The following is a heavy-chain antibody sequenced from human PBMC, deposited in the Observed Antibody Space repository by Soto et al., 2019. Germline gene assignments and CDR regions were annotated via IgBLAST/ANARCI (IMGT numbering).Heavy chain of an antibody. CDR2: IHYSGST. D-gene: IGHD2-15*01. CDR3: TKYRRTDAEGYSFDY. Sequence: QVQLQESGPGLVKPSDTLSLTCTVSGGSISGSYWSWIRQTPGKVLEWVGYIHYSGSTNYNPSLKSRVTMSVDSAKNQFSLQLSSVTAADTAVYFCTKYRRTDAEGYSFDYWGQGALVTVSS. CDR1: GGSISGSY. J-gene: IGHJ4*02. V-gene: IGHV4-59*01.